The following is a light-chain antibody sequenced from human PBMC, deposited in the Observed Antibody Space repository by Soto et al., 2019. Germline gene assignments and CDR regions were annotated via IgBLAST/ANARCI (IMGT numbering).Light chain of an antibody. CDR1: QSISTY. V-gene: IGKV1-39*01. CDR3: QQSYTSPYT. J-gene: IGKJ2*01. Sequence: DIQMTQSPSSLSASVGDRVTITCRASQSISTYLNWYQQRLGKAPKLLMYSASRLQSGVSSRFSGSGSGTDFTLSISSLQPEEFATYYCQQSYTSPYTFGQGTKLEIE. CDR2: SAS.